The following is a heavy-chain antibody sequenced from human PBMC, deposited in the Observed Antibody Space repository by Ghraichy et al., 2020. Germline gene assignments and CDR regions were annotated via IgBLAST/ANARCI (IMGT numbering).Heavy chain of an antibody. V-gene: IGHV1-3*01. CDR1: GYTFTSYA. D-gene: IGHD2-15*01. CDR2: INAGNGNT. Sequence: ASVKVSCKASGYTFTSYAMHWVRQAPGQRLEWMGWINAGNGNTKYSQKFQGRVTITRDTSASTAYMELSSLRSEDTAVYYCARVSAPRAATDAFDIWGQGTMVTVSS. CDR3: ARVSAPRAATDAFDI. J-gene: IGHJ3*02.